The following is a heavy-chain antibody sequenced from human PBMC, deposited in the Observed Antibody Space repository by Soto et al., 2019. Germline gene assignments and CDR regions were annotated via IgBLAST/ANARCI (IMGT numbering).Heavy chain of an antibody. Sequence: GGSLRLSCAASGFTFSSYGMHWVRQAPGKGLEWVAVIWYDGSNKYYADSVKGRFTISRDNSKNTLYLQMNSLRAEDTAVYYCARDRYYDILTGYRARGNPDYWGQGTLVTVSS. V-gene: IGHV3-33*01. J-gene: IGHJ4*02. D-gene: IGHD3-9*01. CDR2: IWYDGSNK. CDR1: GFTFSSYG. CDR3: ARDRYYDILTGYRARGNPDY.